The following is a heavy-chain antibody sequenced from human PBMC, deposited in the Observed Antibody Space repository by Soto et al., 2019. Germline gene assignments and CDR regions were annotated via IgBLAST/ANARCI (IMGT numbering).Heavy chain of an antibody. D-gene: IGHD3-10*01. CDR1: GGTFSSYA. V-gene: IGHV1-69*13. J-gene: IGHJ5*02. CDR3: AVGYGSGSYNWFDP. Sequence: GASGKVSCKASGGTFSSYAISWVRQAPGQGLEWMGGIIPIFGTANYAQKFQGRVTITADESTSTAYMELSSLRSEDTAVYYCAVGYGSGSYNWFDPWGQGTLVTSPQ. CDR2: IIPIFGTA.